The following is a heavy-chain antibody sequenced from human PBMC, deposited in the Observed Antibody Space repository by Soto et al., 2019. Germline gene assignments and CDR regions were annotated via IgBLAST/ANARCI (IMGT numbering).Heavy chain of an antibody. CDR3: AREHISTPRGVTNWFDP. Sequence: GGSLRLSCAGSGFIFSEYTMNWVRQAPGKGLEWVSSITSRSTYMYYADSVKGRFTISRDNAKNSLSLQMNSLRAEDTAVYYCAREHISTPRGVTNWFDPWGQGTLVTVSS. CDR1: GFIFSEYT. CDR2: ITSRSTYM. D-gene: IGHD3-10*01. V-gene: IGHV3-21*01. J-gene: IGHJ5*02.